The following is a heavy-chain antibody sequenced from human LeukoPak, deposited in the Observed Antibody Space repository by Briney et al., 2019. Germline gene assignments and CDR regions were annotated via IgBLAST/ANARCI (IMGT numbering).Heavy chain of an antibody. J-gene: IGHJ4*02. V-gene: IGHV1-24*01. CDR3: ATTYYYGSGSYYNVSAHY. CDR1: GYTLTELS. D-gene: IGHD3-10*01. Sequence: ASVKVSCKVSGYTLTELSMHWVRQPPGKGLEGMGGFDPEDGETIYAQKFQGRVTMTADTSTDTAYMELSSLRSEDTAVYYCATTYYYGSGSYYNVSAHYWGQGTLVTVSS. CDR2: FDPEDGET.